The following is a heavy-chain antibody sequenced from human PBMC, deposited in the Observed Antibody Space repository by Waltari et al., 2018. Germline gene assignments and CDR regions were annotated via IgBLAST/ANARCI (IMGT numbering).Heavy chain of an antibody. V-gene: IGHV4-4*02. J-gene: IGHJ4*02. CDR3: ASDRGVGLYLDN. D-gene: IGHD2-8*02. CDR1: GGPISSNYW. CDR2: IHHSGRI. Sequence: QVQLQESGPGLVPPSGTLSPTCAVSGGPISSNYWWSWVRQSPDKGLEWIGQIHHSGRIIDNPSLKSRVTISEDTSKNQFSLKVNAVTAADTAVYYCASDRGVGLYLDNWGQGTLVSVSS.